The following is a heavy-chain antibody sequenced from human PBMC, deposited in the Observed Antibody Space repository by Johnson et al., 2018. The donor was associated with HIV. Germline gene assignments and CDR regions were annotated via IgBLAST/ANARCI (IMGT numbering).Heavy chain of an antibody. Sequence: VQLVESGGNVIRPGGSLRLSCAASGFTFDDYGMSWVRQAPGKGLEWVSGINWDGGSTRYADSVKGRFTISRNNAKNTLYLQMNSLRAEDTAVYYCAREVVLRGAFDIWGQGTMVTVSS. CDR2: INWDGGST. V-gene: IGHV3-20*04. CDR1: GFTFDDYG. J-gene: IGHJ3*02. D-gene: IGHD2/OR15-2a*01. CDR3: AREVVLRGAFDI.